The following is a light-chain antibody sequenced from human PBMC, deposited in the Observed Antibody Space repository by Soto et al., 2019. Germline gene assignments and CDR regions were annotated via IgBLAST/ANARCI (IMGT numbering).Light chain of an antibody. CDR1: QSISNY. J-gene: IGKJ1*01. CDR2: AAS. V-gene: IGKV1-39*01. CDR3: QQSYNAPRT. Sequence: DIQMTQSPYSLSASVGDRFTITCRASQSISNYLNWYQQKPGKAPRLLIHAASSLQSGVPSRFSGSGSGTDFTLTISSLQPEDFAIYYCQQSYNAPRTFGPGTKVDIK.